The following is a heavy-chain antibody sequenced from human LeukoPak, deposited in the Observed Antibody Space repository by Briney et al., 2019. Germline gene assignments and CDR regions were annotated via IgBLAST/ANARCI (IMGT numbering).Heavy chain of an antibody. Sequence: PGESLKISCKGSGYSFTSYWIGWVRQMPGKGLEWMGIIYPGDSDTRYSPSFQGQVTISADKSISTAYLQWSSLKASDTAMYYCAMLLYGGNSRANWFDPWGQGTLVTASS. V-gene: IGHV5-51*01. CDR3: AMLLYGGNSRANWFDP. CDR2: IYPGDSDT. D-gene: IGHD4-23*01. CDR1: GYSFTSYW. J-gene: IGHJ5*02.